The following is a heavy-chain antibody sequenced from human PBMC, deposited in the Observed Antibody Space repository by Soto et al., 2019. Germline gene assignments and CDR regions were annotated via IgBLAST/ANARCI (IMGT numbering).Heavy chain of an antibody. D-gene: IGHD6-13*01. V-gene: IGHV3-33*01. CDR2: IWYDGSNK. CDR3: ARDRRGAAAAVHYGMDV. Sequence: PGGSLRLSCAASGFTFSSYGMHWVRQAPGKGLEWVAVIWYDGSNKYYADSVKGRFTISRDNSKNTLYLQMNSLRAEDTAVYYCARDRRGAAAAVHYGMDVWGQGTTVTVSS. J-gene: IGHJ6*02. CDR1: GFTFSSYG.